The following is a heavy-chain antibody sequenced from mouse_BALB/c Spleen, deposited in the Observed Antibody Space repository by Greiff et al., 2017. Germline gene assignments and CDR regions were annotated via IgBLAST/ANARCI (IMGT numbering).Heavy chain of an antibody. Sequence: EVQVVESGGDLVKPGGSLKLSCAASGFTFSSYGMSWVRQTPDKRLEWVATISSGGSYTYYPDSVKGRFTISRDNAKNTLYLQMSSLKSEDTAMYYCARQGDIGYAMDYWGQGTSVTVSS. CDR3: ARQGDIGYAMDY. V-gene: IGHV5-6*01. CDR2: ISSGGSYT. CDR1: GFTFSSYG. J-gene: IGHJ4*01.